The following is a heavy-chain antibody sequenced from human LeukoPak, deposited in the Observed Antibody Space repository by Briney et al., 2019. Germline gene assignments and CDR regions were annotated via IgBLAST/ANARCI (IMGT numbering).Heavy chain of an antibody. J-gene: IGHJ4*02. CDR3: AREYILTAYYGDY. CDR1: GYTFTSYH. Sequence: ASVKVSCKASGYTFTSYHMHWVRQAPGQGLEWMGWINPKSGGANYAQKFQGRVTMTWGTSISTAYMELSRLRSDDTAVYYCAREYILTAYYGDYWGQGTLVTVSS. D-gene: IGHD3-9*01. CDR2: INPKSGGA. V-gene: IGHV1-2*02.